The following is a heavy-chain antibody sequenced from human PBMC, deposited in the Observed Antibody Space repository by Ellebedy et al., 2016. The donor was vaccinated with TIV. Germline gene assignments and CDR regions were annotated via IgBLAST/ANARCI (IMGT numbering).Heavy chain of an antibody. CDR2: IIPIFGTA. D-gene: IGHD5-18*01. J-gene: IGHJ4*02. V-gene: IGHV1-69*13. Sequence: AASVKVSCKASGGTFSSYAISWARQAPGQGLEWMGGIIPIFGTANYAQKFQGRVTITADESTSTAYMELRSLRSDDTAVYYCARGPVDTAMVGGYWGQGTLVTVSS. CDR3: ARGPVDTAMVGGY. CDR1: GGTFSSYA.